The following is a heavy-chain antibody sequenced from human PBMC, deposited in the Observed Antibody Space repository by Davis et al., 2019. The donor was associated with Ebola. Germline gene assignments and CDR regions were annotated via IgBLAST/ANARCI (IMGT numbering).Heavy chain of an antibody. V-gene: IGHV3-73*01. Sequence: GESLKISCAASGFTFSNAWMSWVRQASGKGLEWVGRIRSKANSYATAYAASVKGRFTISRDDSKNTAYLQMNSLKTEDTAVYYCTRRRAAAGYYYGMDVWGQGTTVTVSS. J-gene: IGHJ6*02. CDR2: IRSKANSYAT. D-gene: IGHD6-13*01. CDR3: TRRRAAAGYYYGMDV. CDR1: GFTFSNAW.